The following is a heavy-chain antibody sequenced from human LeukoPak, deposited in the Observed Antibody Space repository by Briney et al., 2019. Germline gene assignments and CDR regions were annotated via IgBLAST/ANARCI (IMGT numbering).Heavy chain of an antibody. CDR1: GGTFSSYA. Sequence: SVKVSCKASGGTFSSYAISWVRQAPGQGLEWMGGIIPIFGTANYAQKFQGRVTITTDESTSTAYMELRSLRSDDTAVYYCARVVSSRDDFWSGYGYYYYMDVWGRGTTVTVSS. J-gene: IGHJ6*03. CDR3: ARVVSSRDDFWSGYGYYYYMDV. V-gene: IGHV1-69*05. D-gene: IGHD3-3*01. CDR2: IIPIFGTA.